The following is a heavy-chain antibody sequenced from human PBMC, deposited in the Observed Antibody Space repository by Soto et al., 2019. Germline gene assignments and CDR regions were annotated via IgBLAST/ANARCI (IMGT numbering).Heavy chain of an antibody. CDR1: GYTFTIYA. CDR2: INAGNGNT. J-gene: IGHJ6*02. CDR3: AREFSTYYYGMDV. Sequence: ASVKVSCKAAGYTFTIYAMHGVGQSRGQRLDGMGCINAGNGNTKYSQKFQGRVTITRDTSASTAYMELSSLRSEDTAVYYCAREFSTYYYGMDVWGQGTTVTVSS. V-gene: IGHV1-3*01. D-gene: IGHD2-2*01.